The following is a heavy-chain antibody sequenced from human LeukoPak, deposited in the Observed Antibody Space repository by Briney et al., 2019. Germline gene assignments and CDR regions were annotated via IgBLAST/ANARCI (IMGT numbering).Heavy chain of an antibody. Sequence: GGSLRLSCAVSGFTLSRYSMKWVRQAPGKGLEWVSYISHSSSTIYYADSVKGRFTISRDNAKNSLYLQMNGLTADDTGVYYCGRAYLAGVRDWGQGTLVTVSS. CDR3: GRAYLAGVRD. CDR1: GFTLSRYS. J-gene: IGHJ4*02. CDR2: ISHSSSTI. D-gene: IGHD3-10*01. V-gene: IGHV3-48*01.